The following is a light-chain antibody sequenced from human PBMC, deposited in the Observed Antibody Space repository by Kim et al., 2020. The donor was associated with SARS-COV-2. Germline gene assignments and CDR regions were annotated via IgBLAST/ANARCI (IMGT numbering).Light chain of an antibody. V-gene: IGLV1-47*01. CDR1: SSNIGSNY. J-gene: IGLJ2*01. Sequence: QSVLTLPPSASGTPGQSVTISCSGISSNIGSNYVYWYQQFPGTAPKLLIYRNNLRPSGVPDRFSGSKSGTSASLAISGLRSEDEADYYCASWDDSLSGVIFGGGTQLTVL. CDR2: RNN. CDR3: ASWDDSLSGVI.